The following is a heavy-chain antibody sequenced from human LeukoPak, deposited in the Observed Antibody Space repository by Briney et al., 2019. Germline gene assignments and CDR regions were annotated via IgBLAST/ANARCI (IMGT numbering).Heavy chain of an antibody. Sequence: GGSLRLSCAASGFTFSSYGIHWVRQAPGKGLEWVTFIRFDGSTKYYSDSAKGRFTIYRDNSKNTVYLQMNRLRPDDTAIYYCAKVLDILTADYFRPDVYYFDYWGRGTLVTVSS. CDR3: AKVLDILTADYFRPDVYYFDY. CDR1: GFTFSSYG. D-gene: IGHD3-9*01. CDR2: IRFDGSTK. J-gene: IGHJ4*02. V-gene: IGHV3-30*02.